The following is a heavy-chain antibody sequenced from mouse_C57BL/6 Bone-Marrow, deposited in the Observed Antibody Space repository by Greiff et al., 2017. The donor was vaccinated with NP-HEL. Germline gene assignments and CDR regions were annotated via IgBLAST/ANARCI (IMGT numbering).Heavy chain of an antibody. CDR2: IWSGGST. V-gene: IGHV2-2*01. D-gene: IGHD1-1*01. CDR3: ARMGYYGSSYWYFDV. J-gene: IGHJ1*03. Sequence: VQLQQLGPGLVQPSQSLSITCTVSGFSLTSYGVHWVRQSPGKGLEWLGVIWSGGSTDYNAAFISRLSISKDNSKSQVFFKMNSLQADDTAIYYCARMGYYGSSYWYFDVWGTGTTVTVSS. CDR1: GFSLTSYG.